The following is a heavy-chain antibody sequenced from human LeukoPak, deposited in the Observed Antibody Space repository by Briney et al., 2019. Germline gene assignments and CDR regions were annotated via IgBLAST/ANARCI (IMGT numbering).Heavy chain of an antibody. J-gene: IGHJ4*02. CDR1: GFTFSSYS. CDR2: ISSSSSYI. V-gene: IGHV3-21*01. D-gene: IGHD6-19*01. CDR3: ARDLGVAVAEAY. Sequence: GGSLRLSCAASGFTFSSYSMNWVRQAPGKGLEWVSSISSSSSYIYYADSVKGRFTISRDNAKNSLYLQMNSLRAEDTAVYYCARDLGVAVAEAYWGQGTLVTVSS.